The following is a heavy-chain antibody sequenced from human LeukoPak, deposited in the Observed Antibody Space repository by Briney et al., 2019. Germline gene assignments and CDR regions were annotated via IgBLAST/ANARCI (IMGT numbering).Heavy chain of an antibody. Sequence: ESSETLSLTCTVSGVSISNYYWSWIRQPPGKGLEWIGYYYYSGNTNYNPSLKSRVTISADTSKNQFSLRLFSVTASDTAVYYCARSMGRGNFQHWGQGTLVTVSS. V-gene: IGHV4-59*08. J-gene: IGHJ1*01. CDR2: YYYSGNT. CDR3: ARSMGRGNFQH. CDR1: GVSISNYY. D-gene: IGHD3-16*01.